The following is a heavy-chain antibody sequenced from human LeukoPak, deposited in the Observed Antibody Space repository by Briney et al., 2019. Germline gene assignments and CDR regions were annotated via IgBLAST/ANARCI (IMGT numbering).Heavy chain of an antibody. Sequence: ASVTVSCKVSGYTLTELSMHWVRQAPGKGLEWMGGFDPEDGETIYAQKFQGRVTITEDTSTDTAYMELSSLRSEDTAVYYCATEPYSGSYYRGRAFDIWGQGTMVTVSS. CDR1: GYTLTELS. CDR2: FDPEDGET. CDR3: ATEPYSGSYYRGRAFDI. J-gene: IGHJ3*02. D-gene: IGHD1-26*01. V-gene: IGHV1-24*01.